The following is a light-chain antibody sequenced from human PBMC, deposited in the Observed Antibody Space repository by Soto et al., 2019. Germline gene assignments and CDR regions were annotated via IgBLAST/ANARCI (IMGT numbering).Light chain of an antibody. V-gene: IGLV1-44*01. J-gene: IGLJ1*01. Sequence: QLVLTQSPSASGTPGQRVAISCSGSSSNIGSNIVNWYQQLPGTAPKLLIYSHNQRPSGVPDRFSGSRSGTSASLAISGLQSEDEADYYCAAWDDRLNGFVFGTGTKVTVL. CDR1: SSNIGSNI. CDR3: AAWDDRLNGFV. CDR2: SHN.